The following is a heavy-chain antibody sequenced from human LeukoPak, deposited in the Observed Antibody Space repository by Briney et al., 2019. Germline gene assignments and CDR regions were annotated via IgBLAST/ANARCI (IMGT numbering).Heavy chain of an antibody. CDR1: GGTFSSYA. CDR2: IIPIFGTA. Sequence: SVKVSCKASGGTFSSYAISWVRQAPGQGLEWMGGIIPIFGTANYAQKFQGRVTITADESTSTAYMELSSLRSKDTAVYYCASFAGYNDFDYWGQGTLVTVSS. V-gene: IGHV1-69*13. D-gene: IGHD5-24*01. CDR3: ASFAGYNDFDY. J-gene: IGHJ4*02.